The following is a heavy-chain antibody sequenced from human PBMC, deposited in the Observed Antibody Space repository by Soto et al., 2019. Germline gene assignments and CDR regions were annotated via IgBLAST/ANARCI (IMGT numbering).Heavy chain of an antibody. Sequence: PSETLSLTCTVSGGSFSSSNYYWGWIRQSPGKGLEWIGNIFYGGGSGVAYYSPSLKSRVTISVDTSKNQFSLNMRSLTAADTAWYFCARGRVGDCLVESWGQGKLVTVS. CDR1: GGSFSSSNYY. CDR3: ARGRVGDCLVES. D-gene: IGHD2-21*02. V-gene: IGHV4-39*01. J-gene: IGHJ1*01. CDR2: IFYGGGSGVA.